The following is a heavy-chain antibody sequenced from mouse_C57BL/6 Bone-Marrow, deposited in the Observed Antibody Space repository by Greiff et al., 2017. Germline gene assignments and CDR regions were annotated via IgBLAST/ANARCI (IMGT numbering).Heavy chain of an antibody. J-gene: IGHJ1*03. D-gene: IGHD1-1*01. CDR2: IDPTSGGT. CDR3: ARNYYGSSYNWYFDV. V-gene: IGHV1-72*01. Sequence: VQLQQPGSELVKPGASVKLSCKASGYTFTSYWMHWVKQRPGRGLEWIGRIDPTSGGTKYNEKFKSKATLTVDKPASTAYIQLSSLTSEDSAVYYCARNYYGSSYNWYFDVWCTGTTVNVSS. CDR1: GYTFTSYW.